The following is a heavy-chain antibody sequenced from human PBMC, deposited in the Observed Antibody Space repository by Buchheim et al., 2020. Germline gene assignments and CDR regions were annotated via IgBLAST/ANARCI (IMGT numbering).Heavy chain of an antibody. CDR1: GYSFTSYW. J-gene: IGHJ6*02. V-gene: IGHV5-10-1*01. Sequence: EVQLVQSGAEVKKPGESLRISCKGSGYSFTSYWISWVRQMPGKGLEWMGRIDPSDSYTNYSPSFQGHVPISADKSIGTAYPQWSSLKASDTAMYYCAREGGYYDSSGYPSTSYGMDVWGQGTT. CDR3: AREGGYYDSSGYPSTSYGMDV. D-gene: IGHD3-22*01. CDR2: IDPSDSYT.